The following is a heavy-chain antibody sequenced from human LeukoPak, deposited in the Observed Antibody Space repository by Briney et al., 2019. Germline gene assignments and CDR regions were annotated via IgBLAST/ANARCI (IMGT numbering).Heavy chain of an antibody. CDR3: ARDGGGYNWFDP. D-gene: IGHD3-16*01. CDR1: GGSISSGGYY. Sequence: SQTLSLTCTVSGGSISSGGYYWSWIRQPPGKGLEWIGYIYHSGSTYYNPSLESRVTISVDTSKNQFSLKLSSVTAADTAVYYCARDGGGYNWFDPWGQGTLVTVSS. J-gene: IGHJ5*02. V-gene: IGHV4-30-2*01. CDR2: IYHSGST.